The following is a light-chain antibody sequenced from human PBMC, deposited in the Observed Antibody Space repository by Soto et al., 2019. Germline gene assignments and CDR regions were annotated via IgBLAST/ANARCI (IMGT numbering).Light chain of an antibody. Sequence: SYELTQPPSVSVAPGKTARITCGGNNIGSKSVHWYQQKPCQAPVLVIYYDSDRPSGIPERFSGSNSGNTATLTISRVEAGDEADYYCQVWDSSSDHRVFGTGTKLTVL. V-gene: IGLV3-21*04. CDR2: YDS. CDR1: NIGSKS. J-gene: IGLJ1*01. CDR3: QVWDSSSDHRV.